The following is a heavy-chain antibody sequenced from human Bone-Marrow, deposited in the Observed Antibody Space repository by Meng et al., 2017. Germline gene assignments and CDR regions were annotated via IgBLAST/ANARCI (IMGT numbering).Heavy chain of an antibody. D-gene: IGHD1-14*01. Sequence: VGWGGSGVGVVAPGRSLGLSCASSGFPFSSYGMHWVRQAPGKGLEWVAVIWYDGSNKYYADSVKGRFTISRDNSKNTLYLQMNSLRAEDTAVYYCARETVGYFDYWGQGTLVTVSS. CDR3: ARETVGYFDY. CDR1: GFPFSSYG. CDR2: IWYDGSNK. V-gene: IGHV3-33*08. J-gene: IGHJ4*02.